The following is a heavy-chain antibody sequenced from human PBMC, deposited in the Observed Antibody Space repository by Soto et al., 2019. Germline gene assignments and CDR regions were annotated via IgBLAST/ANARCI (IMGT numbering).Heavy chain of an antibody. V-gene: IGHV3-48*03. D-gene: IGHD2-15*01. CDR2: ISSSGSTI. CDR3: ARAVYCSGGSCYPGAYGMDV. Sequence: GGSLRLSCAASGFTFSSYEMNWVRQAPGKGLEWVSYISSSGSTIYYADSVKGRFTISRDNAKNSLYLQMNSLRAEDTAVYYCARAVYCSGGSCYPGAYGMDVWGQGTTVTVSS. CDR1: GFTFSSYE. J-gene: IGHJ6*02.